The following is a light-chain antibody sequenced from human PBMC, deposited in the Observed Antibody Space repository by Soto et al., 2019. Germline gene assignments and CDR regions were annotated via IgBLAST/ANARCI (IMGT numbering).Light chain of an antibody. J-gene: IGLJ3*02. CDR1: SSDVGGYNY. CDR3: SSYTTSSTHWV. V-gene: IGLV2-14*01. CDR2: EVS. Sequence: QSVLTQPASVSGSPEQSITISCTGTSSDVGGYNYVSWYQQHPGKAPKLMIYEVSNRPSGVSNRFSGSKSGNTASLTISGLQAEDEAHYYCSSYTTSSTHWVFGGGTKVTVL.